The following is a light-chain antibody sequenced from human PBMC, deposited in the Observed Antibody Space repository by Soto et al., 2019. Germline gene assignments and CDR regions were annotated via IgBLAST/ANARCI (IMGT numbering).Light chain of an antibody. Sequence: QSILTQPHSVSGAPGQRVTISCTGGSSNIGADYDVHWYHQFPGTAPKLLIYGNTNRPSGVPDRFSGSKSGTSASLVITGLQAEDEAVYYCQSYDGSLGGVIFGGGTKVTVL. CDR2: GNT. CDR3: QSYDGSLGGVI. J-gene: IGLJ2*01. V-gene: IGLV1-40*01. CDR1: SSNIGADYD.